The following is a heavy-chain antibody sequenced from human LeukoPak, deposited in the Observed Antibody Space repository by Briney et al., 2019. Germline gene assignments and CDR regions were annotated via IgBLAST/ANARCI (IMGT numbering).Heavy chain of an antibody. V-gene: IGHV3-23*01. Sequence: GGSLRLSCAASGFTFSSYSMNWVRQAPGKGLEWVSGISGSGGSTYYADSVKGRFTISRDNSKNTLYLQMNSLRAEDTAIYYCAKDVTRGFTVATSHDCWGQGTLVTVSS. CDR3: AKDVTRGFTVATSHDC. J-gene: IGHJ4*02. CDR2: ISGSGGST. D-gene: IGHD4-17*01. CDR1: GFTFSSYS.